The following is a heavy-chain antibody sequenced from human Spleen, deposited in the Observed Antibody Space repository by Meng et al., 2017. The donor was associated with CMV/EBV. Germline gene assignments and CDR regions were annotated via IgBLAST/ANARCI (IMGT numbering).Heavy chain of an antibody. CDR2: ISAYNGNT. J-gene: IGHJ4*02. Sequence: ASVKVSCKASGYTFTSYGISWVRQAPGQGLEWMGWISAYNGNTNYAQKLQGRVTMTRNTSISTAYMDLSSLRSDDTAVYYCARGPIDSVSNWGQGTLVTVSS. CDR3: ARGPIDSVSN. V-gene: IGHV1-18*01. D-gene: IGHD2-15*01. CDR1: GYTFTSYG.